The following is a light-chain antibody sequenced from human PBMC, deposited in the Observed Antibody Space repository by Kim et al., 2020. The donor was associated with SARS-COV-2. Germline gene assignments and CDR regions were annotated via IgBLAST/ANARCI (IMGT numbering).Light chain of an antibody. J-gene: IGKJ1*01. CDR3: QQYNSYSAWA. Sequence: DIQMTQSPSTLSASVGDRVTITCRASQSISHLLAWYQQKPGKAPKLLIYDASSLERGVPSRFSGSGSGTEFTLTISSLQPDDFATYYCQQYNSYSAWAFGQGTKVDIK. CDR1: QSISHL. CDR2: DAS. V-gene: IGKV1-5*01.